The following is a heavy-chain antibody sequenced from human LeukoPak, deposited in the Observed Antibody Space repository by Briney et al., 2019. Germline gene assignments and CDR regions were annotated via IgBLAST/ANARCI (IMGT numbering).Heavy chain of an antibody. CDR2: TIPILGIA. Sequence: ASVKVSCKASGGTFSSYAISWVRQAPGQGLEWMGRTIPILGIANYAQKFQGRVTITADKSTSTAYMELSSLRSEDTAVYYCARDLIGDHCGGSCYSEGVFDYWGQGTLVTASS. D-gene: IGHD2-15*01. J-gene: IGHJ4*02. V-gene: IGHV1-69*04. CDR3: ARDLIGDHCGGSCYSEGVFDY. CDR1: GGTFSSYA.